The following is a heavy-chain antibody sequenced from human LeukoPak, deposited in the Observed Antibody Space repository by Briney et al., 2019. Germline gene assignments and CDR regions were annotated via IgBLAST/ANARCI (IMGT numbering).Heavy chain of an antibody. Sequence: GGSLRLSCAASGLTFTTSSFHWVRQAPGKGLEWVAFIRHDGSDKYYADSVKGRFISSRDNSKNNVYLQMNSLRIEDSALYYCANDFNWATDHWGQGTLVTVSS. V-gene: IGHV3-30*02. CDR1: GLTFTTSS. CDR2: IRHDGSDK. J-gene: IGHJ4*02. CDR3: ANDFNWATDH. D-gene: IGHD1-1*01.